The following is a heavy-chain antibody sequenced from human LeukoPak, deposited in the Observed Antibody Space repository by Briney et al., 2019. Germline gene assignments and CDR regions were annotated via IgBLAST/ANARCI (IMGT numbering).Heavy chain of an antibody. CDR3: ARQGGLYYYDSSGSKYYFDY. Sequence: GESLKISCKGSGYSFTSYWIGWVRQMPGKGLEWMGIIYPGDSDARYSPSFQGQVTISADKSISTAYLQWSSLKASDTAMYYCARQGGLYYYDSSGSKYYFDYWGQGTLVTVSS. J-gene: IGHJ4*02. CDR1: GYSFTSYW. D-gene: IGHD3-22*01. V-gene: IGHV5-51*01. CDR2: IYPGDSDA.